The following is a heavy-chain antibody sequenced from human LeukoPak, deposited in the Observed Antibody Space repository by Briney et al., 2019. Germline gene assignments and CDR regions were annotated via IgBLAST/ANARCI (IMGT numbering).Heavy chain of an antibody. Sequence: SETLSLTCAVYGGSFSGYYWSWIRQPPGKGLEWIGEINHSGSTNYNPSLKSRVTISVDTSKNQFSLKLSSVTAADTAVYHCARGYYYDSSGYPPLALFDYWGQGTLVTVSS. CDR1: GGSFSGYY. J-gene: IGHJ4*02. CDR3: ARGYYYDSSGYPPLALFDY. V-gene: IGHV4-34*01. D-gene: IGHD3-22*01. CDR2: INHSGST.